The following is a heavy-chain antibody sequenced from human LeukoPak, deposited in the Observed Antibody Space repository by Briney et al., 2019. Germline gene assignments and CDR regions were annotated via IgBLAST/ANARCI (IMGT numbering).Heavy chain of an antibody. Sequence: SETLSLTCAVYGGSFSGYYWSWIRQPPGKRLELIGEINHSGSTNYNPSLKSRVTISVDTSKNQFSLKLSSVTAADTAVYYCARVRVVVAASDAFDIWGQGTMVTVSS. CDR1: GGSFSGYY. D-gene: IGHD2-15*01. V-gene: IGHV4-34*01. J-gene: IGHJ3*02. CDR3: ARVRVVVAASDAFDI. CDR2: INHSGST.